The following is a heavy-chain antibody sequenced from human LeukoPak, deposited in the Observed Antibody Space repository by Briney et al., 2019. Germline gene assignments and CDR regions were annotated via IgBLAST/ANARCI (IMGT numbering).Heavy chain of an antibody. V-gene: IGHV3-23*01. D-gene: IGHD5-24*01. CDR3: AKDRQWLQLMVGNWFDP. CDR2: ISGSGGST. Sequence: LGGSLRLSCAASGFTFSSYAMSWVRQAPGKGLEWVSGISGSGGSTYYADSVKGRFTISRDNSKNTLYLQMNSLRAEDTAVYYCAKDRQWLQLMVGNWFDPWGQGTLVTVSS. CDR1: GFTFSSYA. J-gene: IGHJ5*02.